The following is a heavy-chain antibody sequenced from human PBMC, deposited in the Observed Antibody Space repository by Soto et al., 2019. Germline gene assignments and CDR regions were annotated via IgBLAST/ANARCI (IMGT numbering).Heavy chain of an antibody. CDR1: GGSSSTTNYY. CDR2: IVYSGSV. V-gene: IGHV4-30-4*01. J-gene: IGHJ4*02. Sequence: SETLSLTCTVSGGSSSTTNYYWSWIRQSPGEGLEWIGYIVYSGSVFYNPSFMSRLTLSLESSKNQFSLHLKSVTAADTAVYFCAGELSGYSYGPGEVYWGQGILVTVSS. D-gene: IGHD5-18*01. CDR3: AGELSGYSYGPGEVY.